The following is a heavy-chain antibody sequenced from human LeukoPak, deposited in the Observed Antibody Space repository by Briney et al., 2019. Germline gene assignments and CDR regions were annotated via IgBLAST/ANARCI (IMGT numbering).Heavy chain of an antibody. V-gene: IGHV2-5*02. CDR2: IFWDDDK. D-gene: IGHD3-3*01. CDR1: GFSLNNTAER. CDR3: AHRLYNLRSGNYGYFDS. Sequence: EFGPTLVKPPQTLTLICRFPGFSLNNTAERVVWIRQPPGKALQWLAVIFWDDDKQYTPSLKTRLTMTKDTSKSQVVLTRSDMDPVDTATYFCAHRLYNLRSGNYGYFDSWGQGTLVTVSA. J-gene: IGHJ4*02.